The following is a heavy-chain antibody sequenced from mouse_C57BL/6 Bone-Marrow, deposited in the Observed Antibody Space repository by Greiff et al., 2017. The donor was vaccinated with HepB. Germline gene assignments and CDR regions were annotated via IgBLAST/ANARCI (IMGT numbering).Heavy chain of an antibody. CDR1: GYTFTSYW. CDR3: ARIYYGNLAWFAY. D-gene: IGHD2-1*01. V-gene: IGHV1-69*01. J-gene: IGHJ3*01. CDR2: IDPSDSYT. Sequence: VQLQQPGAELVMPGASVMLSCKASGYTFTSYWMHWVKQRPGQGLEWIGEIDPSDSYTNYNQKFKGKSTLTVDKSSSTAYMQLSSLTSEDSAVYYCARIYYGNLAWFAYWGQGTLVTVSA.